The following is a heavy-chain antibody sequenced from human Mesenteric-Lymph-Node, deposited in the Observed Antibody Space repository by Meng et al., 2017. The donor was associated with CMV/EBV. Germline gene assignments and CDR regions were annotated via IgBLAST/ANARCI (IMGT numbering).Heavy chain of an antibody. D-gene: IGHD2-2*01. CDR3: TKGRSSTSPPLDY. J-gene: IGHJ4*02. CDR1: GFTFRSYG. Sequence: GGSLRLSCTASGFTFRSYGMHWVRQAPGKGLEWVTFIRHGGSNKYYVDSVKGRFTISRDDSKNTLYLQMDSLRPEDTALYYCTKGRSSTSPPLDYWGQGTLVTVSS. V-gene: IGHV3-30*02. CDR2: IRHGGSNK.